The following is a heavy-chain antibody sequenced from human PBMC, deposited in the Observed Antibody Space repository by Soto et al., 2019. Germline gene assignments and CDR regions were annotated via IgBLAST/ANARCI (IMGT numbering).Heavy chain of an antibody. CDR1: GFMFDNYA. V-gene: IGHV3-9*01. CDR2: ISWNSGTI. J-gene: IGHJ6*02. D-gene: IGHD2-8*02. CDR3: AKSTGGTANGMDV. Sequence: ESGGGLVQPGRSLRLSCAASGFMFDNYAMHWVRQAPGKGLEWVSGISWNSGTIGYADSVKGRFTISRDHDKNSLYLQMNSLRAADTALYYCAKSTGGTANGMDVWGQGTTVTVSS.